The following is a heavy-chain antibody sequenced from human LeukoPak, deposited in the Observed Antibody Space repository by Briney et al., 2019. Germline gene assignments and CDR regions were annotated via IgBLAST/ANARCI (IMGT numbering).Heavy chain of an antibody. J-gene: IGHJ4*02. V-gene: IGHV4-61*02. CDR1: GGSITSGSYS. CDR3: ARGVSSSSPFDY. Sequence: SETLSLTCTVSGGSITSGSYSWTWIRQPAGKGLEWIGRIYTSGSTSYNSSLRRRVTISIDTSKNQFSLKLTSVTATDTAVYYCARGVSSSSPFDYWGQGTLVTVSS. CDR2: IYTSGST. D-gene: IGHD6-6*01.